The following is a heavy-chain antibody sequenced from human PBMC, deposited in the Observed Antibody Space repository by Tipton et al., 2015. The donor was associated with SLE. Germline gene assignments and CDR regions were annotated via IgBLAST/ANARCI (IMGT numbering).Heavy chain of an antibody. V-gene: IGHV4-34*01. CDR2: INHSGST. D-gene: IGHD1-26*01. J-gene: IGHJ5*01. Sequence: TLSLTCAVYGGSFSGYYWSWIRQPPGKGLEWIGEINHSGSTNYNPSLKSRVTISVDTSKNQFSLNLRSVTAADTAVYYCTRGPSSSETYYTWFDSWGQGTLVTVSS. CDR3: TRGPSSSETYYTWFDS. CDR1: GGSFSGYY.